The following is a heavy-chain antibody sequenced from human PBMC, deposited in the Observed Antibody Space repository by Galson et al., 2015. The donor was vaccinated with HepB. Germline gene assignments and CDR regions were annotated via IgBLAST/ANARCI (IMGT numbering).Heavy chain of an antibody. Sequence: SVKVSCKASGYSFTSYNIHWVRQAPGQGLEWMGVISPSGISTNYAQKFQGRLTVTRHTSTSAVDMQLSSLRSEDTAVYYCARDRNYVMAMAGGGDDAFDICGQGTMVTVSS. D-gene: IGHD3-16*01. V-gene: IGHV1-46*01. CDR3: ARDRNYVMAMAGGGDDAFDI. J-gene: IGHJ3*02. CDR1: GYSFTSYN. CDR2: ISPSGIST.